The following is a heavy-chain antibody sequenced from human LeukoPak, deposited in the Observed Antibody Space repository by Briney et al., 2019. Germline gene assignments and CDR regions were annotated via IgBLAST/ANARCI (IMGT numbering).Heavy chain of an antibody. CDR1: GFTFSDYY. CDR2: ISSSGSTI. CDR3: ARLKLLWSNYFDY. V-gene: IGHV3-11*04. Sequence: PGGSLRLSCAASGFTFSDYYMSWLRQAPGEALEWVSYISSSGSTIYYADSVKGRFTISRDNAKNSLYLQMNSLRADDTDVYYCARLKLLWSNYFDYWGQGTLVTVS. D-gene: IGHD2-2*01. J-gene: IGHJ4*02.